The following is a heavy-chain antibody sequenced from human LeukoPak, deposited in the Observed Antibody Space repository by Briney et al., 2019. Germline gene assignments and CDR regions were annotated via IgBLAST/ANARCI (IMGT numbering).Heavy chain of an antibody. J-gene: IGHJ4*02. D-gene: IGHD6-19*01. CDR1: GGSISSGRYY. CDR2: IYTSGTT. V-gene: IGHV4-61*02. CDR3: ARAPAPHISGSDYHFDY. Sequence: SQTLSLTCTVSGGSISSGRYYWRWIRQPAGKGLEWIGRIYTSGTTNYNSSLRSRVTISLDTSKNQFSLRPRSVTAADTAVYYCARAPAPHISGSDYHFDYWGQGTLVTVSS.